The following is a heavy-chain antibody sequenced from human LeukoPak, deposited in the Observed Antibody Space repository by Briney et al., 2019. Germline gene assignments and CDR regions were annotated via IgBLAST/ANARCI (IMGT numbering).Heavy chain of an antibody. D-gene: IGHD3-22*01. CDR1: GFTFSTYS. CDR3: AKAGTYYYDSSGYGNWFDP. Sequence: NTGGSLRLSCAASGFTFSTYSMNWVRQAPGKGLEWVSSISTSSIYIYYADSVKGRFTISRDNSKNTLYLQMNSLRAEDTAVYYCAKAGTYYYDSSGYGNWFDPWGQGTLVTVSS. CDR2: ISTSSIYI. J-gene: IGHJ5*02. V-gene: IGHV3-21*04.